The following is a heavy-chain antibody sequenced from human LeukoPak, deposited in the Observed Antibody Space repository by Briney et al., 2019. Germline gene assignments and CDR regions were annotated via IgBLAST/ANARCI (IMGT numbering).Heavy chain of an antibody. V-gene: IGHV1-18*01. CDR3: ARGKMFCGGDCYSTGNFFDY. CDR2: TSAYNGIT. J-gene: IGHJ4*02. D-gene: IGHD2-21*02. Sequence: GASVKVSCKASGYTFSNYGISWVRQAPGQGLEWMGWTSAYNGITNYAQSLQGRVTMTTDTSTSTAYMELRSLRSDDTAVYYCARGKMFCGGDCYSTGNFFDYWGQGTLVTVSS. CDR1: GYTFSNYG.